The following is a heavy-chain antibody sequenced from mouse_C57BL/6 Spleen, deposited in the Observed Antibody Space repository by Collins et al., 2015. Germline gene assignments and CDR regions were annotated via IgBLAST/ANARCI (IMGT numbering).Heavy chain of an antibody. V-gene: IGHV1-81*01. D-gene: IGHD1-1*01. CDR2: IYPGSGNT. CDR1: GYTFTAYG. Sequence: QVQLQQSGADLARPGASVTLSCKASGYTFTAYGISWVKQRTGQGLEWIGEIYPGSGNTYYNEKFKGKATLTADRSSSTAYMELHSLTSEDSAVYFCTTIFYYGSTYEGYALDYWGQGTSVPVSS. CDR3: TTIFYYGSTYEGYALDY. J-gene: IGHJ4*01.